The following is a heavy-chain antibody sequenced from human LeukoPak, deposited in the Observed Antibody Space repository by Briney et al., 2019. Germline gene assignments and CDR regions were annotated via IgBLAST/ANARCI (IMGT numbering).Heavy chain of an antibody. D-gene: IGHD7-27*01. V-gene: IGHV5-51*01. CDR2: IYPGDSYI. Sequence: GASVKVSCKASGYNFTDYWIVWVRQMPGKGLEWVGLIYPGDSYIRYSPSFQGQVTISADKSISTAYLQWSSLRASDSAIYYCARHTLGDYYYYYMDVWGKGTTVTVSS. CDR1: GYNFTDYW. J-gene: IGHJ6*03. CDR3: ARHTLGDYYYYYMDV.